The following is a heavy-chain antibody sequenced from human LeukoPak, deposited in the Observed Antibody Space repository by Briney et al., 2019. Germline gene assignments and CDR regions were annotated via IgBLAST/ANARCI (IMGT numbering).Heavy chain of an antibody. CDR1: GGSISSYY. V-gene: IGHV4-59*08. D-gene: IGHD6-13*01. CDR3: ARGGSSWYYDY. J-gene: IGHJ4*02. CDR2: IYYSGST. Sequence: EPSETLSLTCTVSGGSISSYYWSWIRQPPGKGLEWIGYIYYSGSTNYNPSLKSRVTISVDTSKNQFSLKLSSVTAADTAVYYCARGGSSWYYDYWGQGTLVTVSS.